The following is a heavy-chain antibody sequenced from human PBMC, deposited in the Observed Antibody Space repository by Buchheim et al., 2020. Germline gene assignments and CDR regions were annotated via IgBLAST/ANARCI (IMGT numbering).Heavy chain of an antibody. CDR2: IWYDGSNK. J-gene: IGHJ4*02. CDR1: GFTFSSYN. CDR3: ARSYSSGWLDS. V-gene: IGHV3-33*01. Sequence: QVQLVESGGGVVQPGRSLRLACAASGFTFSSYNMHWVRQAPGKGLEWVAVIWYDGSNKYYADSVKGRFTISRDNSKNTLYLQMNSLRAEDSAVYYCARSYSSGWLDSWGQGTL. D-gene: IGHD6-19*01.